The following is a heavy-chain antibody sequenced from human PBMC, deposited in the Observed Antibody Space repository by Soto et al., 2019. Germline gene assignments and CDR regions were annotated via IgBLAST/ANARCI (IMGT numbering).Heavy chain of an antibody. CDR3: ARHGSY. V-gene: IGHV4-59*04. CDR2: IYYNGET. Sequence: PSETLSLTCTVSGGSISSYYWSWIRQPPGKGLEWIGTIYYNGETFYHPSLKSRITMSIHTSKNQFSLNMTSVTAADTAVYYCARHGSYWGQGTLVTVSS. J-gene: IGHJ4*02. CDR1: GGSISSYY.